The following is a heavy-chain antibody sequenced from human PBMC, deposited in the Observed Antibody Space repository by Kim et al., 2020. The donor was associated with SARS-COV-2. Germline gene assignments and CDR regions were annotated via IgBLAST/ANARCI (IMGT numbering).Heavy chain of an antibody. D-gene: IGHD3-22*01. CDR2: IYYSGST. V-gene: IGHV4-39*01. CDR3: SRREWLLLREPWFDP. Sequence: SETLSLTCTVSGGSISSSSYYWGWIRQPPGKGLEWIGSIYYSGSTYYNPSLKSRVTISVDTSKNQFSLKLSSVTAADTAVYYCSRREWLLLREPWFDPWGQGTLVTVSS. J-gene: IGHJ5*02. CDR1: GGSISSSSYY.